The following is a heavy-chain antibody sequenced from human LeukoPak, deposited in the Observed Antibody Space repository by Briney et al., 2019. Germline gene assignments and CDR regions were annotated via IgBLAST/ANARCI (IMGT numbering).Heavy chain of an antibody. Sequence: PGRSLRLSCAASGFTFSDYYLSWIRQAPGKGLEWLSYISGGSATIYYAESVKGRFIISRDNARNSLYLQINSLRPEDTATYYCVRRGSSYYFYALDLWGQGTRVSVSS. J-gene: IGHJ6*02. CDR3: VRRGSSYYFYALDL. V-gene: IGHV3-11*01. D-gene: IGHD1-26*01. CDR1: GFTFSDYY. CDR2: ISGGSATI.